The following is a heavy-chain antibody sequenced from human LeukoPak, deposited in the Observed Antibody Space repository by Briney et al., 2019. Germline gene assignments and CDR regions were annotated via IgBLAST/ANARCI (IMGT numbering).Heavy chain of an antibody. J-gene: IGHJ4*02. V-gene: IGHV3-21*01. CDR2: ISSSSSYI. Sequence: PGGSLRLSCAASGFTFSSYTMKWVRQAPGKGLEWVSSISSSSSYIYYADSVKGRFTISRDNAKNSLSLQMNSLRAEDTAVYYCARDSGSGSYYNVLGDYFDSWGQGTLVTVSS. D-gene: IGHD3-10*01. CDR1: GFTFSSYT. CDR3: ARDSGSGSYYNVLGDYFDS.